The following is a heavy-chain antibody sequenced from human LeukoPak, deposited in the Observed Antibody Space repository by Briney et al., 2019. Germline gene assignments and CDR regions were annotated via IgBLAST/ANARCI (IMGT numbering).Heavy chain of an antibody. CDR2: IYYSGST. J-gene: IGHJ3*02. Sequence: SETLSLTCAVSGGSLSSYYWSWIRQPPGKGLEWIGYIYYSGSTNYNPSLKSRVTISVDTSKNQFSLKLSSVTAADTAVYYCARGNGFWSGYYLDAFDIWGQGTMVTVSS. D-gene: IGHD3-3*01. V-gene: IGHV4-59*12. CDR1: GGSLSSYY. CDR3: ARGNGFWSGYYLDAFDI.